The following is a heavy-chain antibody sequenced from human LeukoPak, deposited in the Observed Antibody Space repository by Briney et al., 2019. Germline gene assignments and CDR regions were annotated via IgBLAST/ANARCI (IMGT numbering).Heavy chain of an antibody. CDR3: ARAARGLRFLEWPQGFDY. J-gene: IGHJ4*02. CDR2: IYYSGST. V-gene: IGHV4-30-4*08. D-gene: IGHD3-3*01. CDR1: GGSISSGDYY. Sequence: PSETLSLTCTVSGGSISSGDYYWSWIRQLPGKGLEWIGYIYYSGSTYYNPSLKSRVTISVDTSKNQFSLKLSSVTAADTAVYYCARAARGLRFLEWPQGFDYWGQGTLVTVSS.